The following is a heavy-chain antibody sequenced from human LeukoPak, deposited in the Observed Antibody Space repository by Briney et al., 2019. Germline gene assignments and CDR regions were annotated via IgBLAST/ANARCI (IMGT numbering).Heavy chain of an antibody. J-gene: IGHJ4*02. D-gene: IGHD3-22*01. CDR3: ARGGGYYSPLANY. CDR2: INHSGST. V-gene: IGHV4-39*07. Sequence: PSETLSLTCTVSGGSISSGGYYWSWIRQPPGKGLEWIGEINHSGSTNYNPSLKSRVTISVDTSKNQFSLKLSSVTAADTAVYYCARGGGYYSPLANYWGQGTLVTVSS. CDR1: GGSISSGGYY.